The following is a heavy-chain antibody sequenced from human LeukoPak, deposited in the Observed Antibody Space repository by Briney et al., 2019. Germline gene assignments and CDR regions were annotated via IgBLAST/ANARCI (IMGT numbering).Heavy chain of an antibody. Sequence: GGSLRLSCAASEFTFSNYALHWVRQAPGKGMQWVAVISYDGNTIHYADSVKGRFIISRDTSKNTLYLQMNSLRAEDTAVYYCARSGGLQKFDYWGQGTLVTVSS. CDR1: EFTFSNYA. J-gene: IGHJ4*02. CDR2: ISYDGNTI. D-gene: IGHD4-11*01. V-gene: IGHV3-30-3*01. CDR3: ARSGGLQKFDY.